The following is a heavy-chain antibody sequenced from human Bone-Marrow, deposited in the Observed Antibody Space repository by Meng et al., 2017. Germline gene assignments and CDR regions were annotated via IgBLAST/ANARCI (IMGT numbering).Heavy chain of an antibody. V-gene: IGHV1-8*01. CDR3: ARGRIFLWFGELLEFDY. Sequence: ASVKVSCKTSGYTFSTHEINWVRQATGQGLEWMGWMNPNNGDTGYAQKFQGRITMTRNTSISTVYMELSSLRSEDTAVYYCARGRIFLWFGELLEFDYWGQGTLVTVSS. D-gene: IGHD3-10*01. CDR1: GYTFSTHE. J-gene: IGHJ4*02. CDR2: MNPNNGDT.